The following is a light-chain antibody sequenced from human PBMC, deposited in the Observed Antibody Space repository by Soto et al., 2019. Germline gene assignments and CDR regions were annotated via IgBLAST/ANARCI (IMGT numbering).Light chain of an antibody. CDR1: QSVSGN. CDR2: AAS. CDR3: QQYDNWPPIT. J-gene: IGKJ5*01. V-gene: IGKV3-15*01. Sequence: EIVMTQSPATLAVSPGERATLSCGASQSVSGNLAWYQQKHGQAPRLLIYAASTRATGIPARFSGSGSGTEFTLTISSLQSEDFAVYYCQQYDNWPPITFGQGTRLEIK.